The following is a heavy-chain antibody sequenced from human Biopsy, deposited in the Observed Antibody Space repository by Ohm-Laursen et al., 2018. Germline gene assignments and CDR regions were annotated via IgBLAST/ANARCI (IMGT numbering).Heavy chain of an antibody. Sequence: SLRLSCSAPGFTFRTYGMHWVRLAPGKGLEWVAVISYDQITKHYADSVRGRFTISRDNSKNTLYLQVNSLRAEDTAVYYCAKDISVYYYYGIDVWGQGTTVTVSS. CDR1: GFTFRTYG. D-gene: IGHD5/OR15-5a*01. V-gene: IGHV3-30*18. CDR3: AKDISVYYYYGIDV. CDR2: ISYDQITK. J-gene: IGHJ6*02.